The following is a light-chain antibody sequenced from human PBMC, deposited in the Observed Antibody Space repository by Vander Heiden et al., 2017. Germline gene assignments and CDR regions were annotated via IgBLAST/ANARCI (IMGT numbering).Light chain of an antibody. CDR1: KVGDKY. CDR3: QAWDSSTVV. CDR2: QDS. Sequence: SSELTQPPSVSVSPGQTASITCSGDKVGDKYACWYQQKPGQSPGLVIYQDSKRPSGIPERFSGSNSGNTATLTISGTQAMDEADYYCQAWDSSTVVFGGGTKLTVL. V-gene: IGLV3-1*01. J-gene: IGLJ2*01.